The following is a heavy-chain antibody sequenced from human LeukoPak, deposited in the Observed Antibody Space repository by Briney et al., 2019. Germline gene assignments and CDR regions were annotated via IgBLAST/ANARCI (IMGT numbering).Heavy chain of an antibody. V-gene: IGHV3-53*01. CDR1: GFAVSSNY. CDR2: IYAGGIT. D-gene: IGHD6-25*01. CDR3: ARLSGWFDY. Sequence: GGSLRLSCAASGFAVSSNYMSWVRQAPGKGLEWVSVIYAGGITYYAGSVKSRFTISRDNSKNTLYLQTNSLRAGDTAVYYCARLSGWFDYWGQGTLVTVSS. J-gene: IGHJ4*02.